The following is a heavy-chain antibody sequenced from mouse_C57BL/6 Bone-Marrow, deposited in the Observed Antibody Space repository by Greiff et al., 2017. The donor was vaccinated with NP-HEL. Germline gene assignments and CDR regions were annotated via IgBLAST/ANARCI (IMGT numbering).Heavy chain of an antibody. V-gene: IGHV1-81*01. Sequence: VQLQQSGAELARPGASVKLSCKASGYTFTSYGISWVKQRTGQGLEWIGEIYPRSGNTYYNEKFKGKATLTADKSSSTAYMELLSVTSEDSAVYFYAIRLRSWFAYWGQGTLVTVSA. J-gene: IGHJ3*01. CDR2: IYPRSGNT. CDR3: AIRLRSWFAY. D-gene: IGHD2-4*01. CDR1: GYTFTSYG.